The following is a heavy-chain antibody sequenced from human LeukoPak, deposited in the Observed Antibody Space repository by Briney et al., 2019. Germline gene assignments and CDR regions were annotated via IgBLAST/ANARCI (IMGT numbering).Heavy chain of an antibody. Sequence: SETLSLTCTVSGGSISSGAFYWNWIRQHPGKGLEWVGYIYYSGSSSYNPSLKSRVTISVDTSKNQFSLKLSSVTAADTAVYYCARVSLYYDLWSGYYTKPYFDYWGQGTLVTVSS. CDR2: IYYSGSS. D-gene: IGHD3-3*01. V-gene: IGHV4-31*03. CDR3: ARVSLYYDLWSGYYTKPYFDY. CDR1: GGSISSGAFY. J-gene: IGHJ4*02.